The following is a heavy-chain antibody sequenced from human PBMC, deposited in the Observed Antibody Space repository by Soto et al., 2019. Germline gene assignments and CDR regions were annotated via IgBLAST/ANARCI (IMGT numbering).Heavy chain of an antibody. CDR2: IWYHGIDK. V-gene: IGHV3-33*01. J-gene: IGHJ4*02. D-gene: IGHD2-15*01. CDR3: ATGFLGLCTGGNCPLDY. Sequence: QVQLVESGGGVVQPERSLRLSCAASGFTFSRQAMHWVRQAPGRGLEWVAVIWYHGIDKYYAYSVKGRFTISRDNSKNTVYLQMHSLRGEDTAVYYCATGFLGLCTGGNCPLDYWGQGTLVTVSS. CDR1: GFTFSRQA.